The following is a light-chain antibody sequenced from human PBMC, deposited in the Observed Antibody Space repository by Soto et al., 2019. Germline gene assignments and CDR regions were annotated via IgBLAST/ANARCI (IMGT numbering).Light chain of an antibody. CDR3: SSYTSSSMFTYV. J-gene: IGLJ1*01. CDR2: EVS. Sequence: QSVLTQPASVSGSPGQSITISCTGTSSDVGGYTYVSWYQQHPGKAPKLMIYEVSYRPSGVSNRFSGSKSGNTASLTISGLQAEDEADYYCSSYTSSSMFTYVFGTGTKVTVL. V-gene: IGLV2-14*01. CDR1: SSDVGGYTY.